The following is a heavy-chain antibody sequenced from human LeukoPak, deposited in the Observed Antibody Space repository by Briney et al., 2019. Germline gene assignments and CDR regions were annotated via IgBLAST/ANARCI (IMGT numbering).Heavy chain of an antibody. D-gene: IGHD3-22*01. CDR1: GGTFTSYA. Sequence: GSSVKVSCKASGGTFTSYAISWVGQAPGQGREWMGRIIPVFGTANYAQKFQGRVTITTDESTSTAYMELSSLRSEDTAVYYCARDYYDSSGYFTDYWGQGTLVTVSS. J-gene: IGHJ4*02. CDR2: IIPVFGTA. CDR3: ARDYYDSSGYFTDY. V-gene: IGHV1-69*05.